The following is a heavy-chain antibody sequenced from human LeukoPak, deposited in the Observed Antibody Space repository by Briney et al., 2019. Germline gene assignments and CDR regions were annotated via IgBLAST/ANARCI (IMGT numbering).Heavy chain of an antibody. CDR3: ARIEVLQYYDFWSGYPDY. CDR1: GGSISSSSYY. V-gene: IGHV4-39*07. D-gene: IGHD3-3*01. CDR2: IYYSGST. J-gene: IGHJ4*02. Sequence: SETLSLTCTVSGGSISSSSYYWGWIRQPPGKGLEWIGSIYYSGSTYYNPSLKSRVTISVDTSKNQFSLKLSSVTAADTAVYYCARIEVLQYYDFWSGYPDYWGQGTLVTVSS.